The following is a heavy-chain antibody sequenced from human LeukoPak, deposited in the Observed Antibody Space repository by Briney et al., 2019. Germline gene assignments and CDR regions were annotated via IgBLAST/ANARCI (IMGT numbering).Heavy chain of an antibody. CDR3: VRESGAAADY. Sequence: GGSLRLSCAASGFTFSTYAMSWVRQAQGKGLEWVSAIGGSGDTYYADSVKGRFTISRDNSKNTLYLQMNSLRAEDTAVYYCVRESGAAADYWGQGTLVTVSS. V-gene: IGHV3-23*01. CDR2: IGGSGDT. CDR1: GFTFSTYA. J-gene: IGHJ4*02. D-gene: IGHD6-13*01.